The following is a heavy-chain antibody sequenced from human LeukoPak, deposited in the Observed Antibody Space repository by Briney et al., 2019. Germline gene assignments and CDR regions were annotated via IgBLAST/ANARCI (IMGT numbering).Heavy chain of an antibody. CDR1: GYSISSGYY. CDR2: IYHSGST. J-gene: IGHJ6*04. Sequence: SETLSLTCAVSGYSISSGYYWGWIRQPPGKGLEWIGSIYHSGSTYYNPSLKSRVTISVDTSKNQFSLKQSSVTAADTAVYYCAREHCSSTSCYYYGMDVWGKGTTVTVSS. V-gene: IGHV4-38-2*02. D-gene: IGHD2-2*01. CDR3: AREHCSSTSCYYYGMDV.